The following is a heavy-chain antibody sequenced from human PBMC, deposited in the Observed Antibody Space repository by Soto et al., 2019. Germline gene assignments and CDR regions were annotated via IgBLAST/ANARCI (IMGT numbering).Heavy chain of an antibody. V-gene: IGHV3-15*07. CDR1: DFTFSNAW. CDR2: IKSKTDGGTT. CDR3: TTDAYCGGDCYPFDY. Sequence: RLSCAASDFTFSNAWMNWVRQAPGKGLEWVGRIKSKTDGGTTDYAAPVKGRFTISRDDSKNTLYLQMNSLKTEDTAVYYCTTDAYCGGDCYPFDYWGQGTLVTVSS. J-gene: IGHJ4*02. D-gene: IGHD2-21*02.